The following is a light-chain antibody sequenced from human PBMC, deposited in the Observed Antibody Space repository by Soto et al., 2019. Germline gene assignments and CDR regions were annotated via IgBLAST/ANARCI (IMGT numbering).Light chain of an antibody. CDR2: GVS. CDR3: SSFTSSYFYV. CDR1: SSDVGSYNY. J-gene: IGLJ1*01. Sequence: QSALTQPASVSGSPGQSITISCTGTSSDVGSYNYVSWYQQHPGKAPKLIIYGVSHRPSGVSPRFSASRSAYTASLTISGLKHEDEADYYCSSFTSSYFYVFGPGTKVTVL. V-gene: IGLV2-14*01.